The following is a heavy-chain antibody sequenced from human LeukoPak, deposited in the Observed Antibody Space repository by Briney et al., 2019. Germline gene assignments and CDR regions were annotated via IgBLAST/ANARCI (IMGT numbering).Heavy chain of an antibody. CDR1: GGSMSTYY. D-gene: IGHD3-22*01. CDR2: IYDNGYT. J-gene: IGHJ3*02. V-gene: IGHV4-59*08. CDR3: ARRRSYYDSSGYPTDAFDI. Sequence: SETLSLTCTVSGGSMSTYYWSWIRQPPGKGLEWIGYIYDNGYTHYNPSLKSRVSISLDTSKSQFSLNLSSVTAADTAVYYCARRRSYYDSSGYPTDAFDIWGQGTMVTVSS.